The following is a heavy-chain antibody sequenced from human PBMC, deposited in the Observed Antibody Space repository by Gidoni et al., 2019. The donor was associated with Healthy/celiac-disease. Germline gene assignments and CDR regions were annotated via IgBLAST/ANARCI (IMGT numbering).Heavy chain of an antibody. CDR2: IYYSGST. J-gene: IGHJ4*02. V-gene: IGHV4-31*03. Sequence: QVQLQESCPGLVKPSQTLSLTCTVSGGSISSGGYYWSWIRQHPGKGLEWIGYIYYSGSTYYNPSLKSRVTISVDTSKNQFSLKLSSVTAADTAVYYCARVISSVTKNIFDYWGQGTLVTVSS. CDR1: GGSISSGGYY. CDR3: ARVISSVTKNIFDY. D-gene: IGHD6-19*01.